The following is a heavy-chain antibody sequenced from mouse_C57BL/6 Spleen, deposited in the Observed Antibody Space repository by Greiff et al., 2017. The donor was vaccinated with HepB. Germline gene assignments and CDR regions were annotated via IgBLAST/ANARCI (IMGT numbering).Heavy chain of an antibody. J-gene: IGHJ3*01. CDR3: ARDRNYGTLAFAY. V-gene: IGHV5-4*01. CDR2: ISDGGSYT. Sequence: EVMLVESGGGLVKPGGSLKLSCAASGFTFSSYAMSWVRQTPEKRLEWVATISDGGSYTYYPDNVKGRFTISRDNAKNNLYLQMSHLKSEDTAMYYCARDRNYGTLAFAYWGQGTLVTVSA. D-gene: IGHD1-1*01. CDR1: GFTFSSYA.